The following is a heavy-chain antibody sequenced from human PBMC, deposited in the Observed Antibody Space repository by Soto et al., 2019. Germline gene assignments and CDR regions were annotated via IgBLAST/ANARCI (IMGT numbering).Heavy chain of an antibody. CDR1: GFIFSAYF. D-gene: IGHD3-10*01. CDR2: ISGPGSDT. CDR3: AREAGGGPFDY. J-gene: IGHJ4*02. Sequence: LGSGGGPVQPGGSLRLSCEASGFIFSAYFMTWVRQAPGKGLEWVSGISGPGSDTDYADSGQGRFTISRDNTKNTLFLQMSRLRVEDTAVYYCAREAGGGPFDYWSQGTGVTVSS. V-gene: IGHV3-23*01.